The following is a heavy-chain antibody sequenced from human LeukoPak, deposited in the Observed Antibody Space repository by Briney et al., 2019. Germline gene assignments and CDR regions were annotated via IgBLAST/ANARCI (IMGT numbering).Heavy chain of an antibody. CDR3: ASMWSEGDGCNPQDY. CDR2: ISSSGSTI. D-gene: IGHD5-24*01. Sequence: PGGSLRLSCAASGFTFSDYYMSWIRQAPGKGLEWVSYISSSGSTIYYADSVKGRFTISGDNAKNSLYLQMNSLRAEDTAVYYCASMWSEGDGCNPQDYWGQGTLVTVSS. V-gene: IGHV3-11*01. J-gene: IGHJ4*02. CDR1: GFTFSDYY.